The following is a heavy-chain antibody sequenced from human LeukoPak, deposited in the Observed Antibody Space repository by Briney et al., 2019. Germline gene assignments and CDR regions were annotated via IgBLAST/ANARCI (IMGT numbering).Heavy chain of an antibody. CDR2: IDPSDSYT. CDR3: ARHGPITMVRGFDP. D-gene: IGHD3-10*01. J-gene: IGHJ5*02. CDR1: GYSFTSYW. V-gene: IGHV5-10-1*01. Sequence: RGESLKISCKGSGYSFTSYWISWVRQMPGKGLEWMGRIDPSDSYTNYSPSFQGHATISADKSISTAYLQWSSLKASDTAMYYCARHGPITMVRGFDPWGQGTLVTVSS.